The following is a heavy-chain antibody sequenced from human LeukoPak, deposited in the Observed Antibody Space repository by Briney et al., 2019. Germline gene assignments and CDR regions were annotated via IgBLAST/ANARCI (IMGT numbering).Heavy chain of an antibody. Sequence: GGSLRLSCAASGFTFSSYGMSWVRQAPGKGLEWVANIKKDGSEKYYVDSVKGRFTISRDNAKTSLYLQMNSLRAEDTAVYYCARDLSGITGYTYGRGIDYWGQGTLVTVSS. CDR1: GFTFSSYG. V-gene: IGHV3-7*01. CDR3: ARDLSGITGYTYGRGIDY. J-gene: IGHJ4*02. CDR2: IKKDGSEK. D-gene: IGHD5-18*01.